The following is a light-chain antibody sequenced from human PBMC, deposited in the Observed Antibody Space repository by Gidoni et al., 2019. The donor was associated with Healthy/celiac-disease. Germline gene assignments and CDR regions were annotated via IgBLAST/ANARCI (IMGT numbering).Light chain of an antibody. V-gene: IGKV1D-8*01. CDR3: QQYGSFPRT. CDR1: AVISSY. J-gene: IGKJ1*01. CDR2: AAS. Sequence: VICMTQPASLLSASTADTVTISCRMSAVISSYLAWYQQKPGKAPELLIYAASTLQSGVPSRFSGSGSGTDFTLTISCLQSEDFATYYCQQYGSFPRTFGQGTKVEIK.